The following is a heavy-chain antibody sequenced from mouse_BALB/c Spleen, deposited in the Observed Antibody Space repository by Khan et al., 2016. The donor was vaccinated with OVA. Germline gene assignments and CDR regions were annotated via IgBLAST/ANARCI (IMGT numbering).Heavy chain of an antibody. CDR2: ISYSSST. CDR1: GYSIPSGYG. CDR3: ARTARIKY. V-gene: IGHV3-2*02. Sequence: VQLKESGPGLVKPSQSLSLTCTVTGYSIPSGYGWNWIRQFPGNKLEWMGYISYSSSTNYNPSLKSLISNTRDTSKNQFFLQLNSVTTEDTATYYCARTARIKYWGKGTTLTVSS. D-gene: IGHD1-2*01. J-gene: IGHJ2*01.